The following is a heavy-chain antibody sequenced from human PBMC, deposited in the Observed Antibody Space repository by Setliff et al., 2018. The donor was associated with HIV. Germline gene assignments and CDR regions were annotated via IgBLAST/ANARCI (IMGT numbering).Heavy chain of an antibody. J-gene: IGHJ3*02. V-gene: IGHV1-18*01. D-gene: IGHD6-19*01. CDR2: INSYSGKT. CDR1: GYTFSNFG. CDR3: ATVSHPNVAAHDAFDI. Sequence: ASVKVSCKSSGYTFSNFGVSWVRQAPGQGLEWLGYINSYSGKTHFSPRLQGRLTMTTDTSTDTVYLELRSLASDDTAVYYCATVSHPNVAAHDAFDIWGQGTMVTVSS.